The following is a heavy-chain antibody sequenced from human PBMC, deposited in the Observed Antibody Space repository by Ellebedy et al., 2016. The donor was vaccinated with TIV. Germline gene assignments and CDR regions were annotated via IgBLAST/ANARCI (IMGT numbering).Heavy chain of an antibody. J-gene: IGHJ6*02. D-gene: IGHD3-3*01. V-gene: IGHV4-59*12. Sequence: MPSETLSLTCTVSGGSIGAYYWSWIRQPPGKGLEWIGSVYYSGITNYSPSLKSRVTISVDTSKNQFSLKLSAVTAADTAVFYCAREISYYYGMDVWGQGTTVTVSS. CDR1: GGSIGAYY. CDR2: VYYSGIT. CDR3: AREISYYYGMDV.